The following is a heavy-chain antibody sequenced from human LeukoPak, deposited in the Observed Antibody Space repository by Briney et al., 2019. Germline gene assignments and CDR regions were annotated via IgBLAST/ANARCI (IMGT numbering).Heavy chain of an antibody. D-gene: IGHD2-2*01. CDR1: GYTFTGYY. J-gene: IGHJ6*02. CDR2: INPNSGGT. Sequence: GASVKVSCKASGYTFTGYYMHWVRQAPGQGLEWMGWINPNSGGTNYAQKFQGRVTTTRDTSISTAYMELSRLRSDDTAVYYCASASPSSKEGYYYYGMDVWGQGTTVTVSS. V-gene: IGHV1-2*02. CDR3: ASASPSSKEGYYYYGMDV.